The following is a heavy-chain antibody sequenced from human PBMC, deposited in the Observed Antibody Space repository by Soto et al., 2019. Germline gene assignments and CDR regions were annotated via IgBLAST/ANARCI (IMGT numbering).Heavy chain of an antibody. CDR1: GFTFSSYG. J-gene: IGHJ4*02. D-gene: IGHD6-13*01. CDR2: ISYDGSNE. CDR3: ARDRGSTWSNYFDY. Sequence: GGSLRLSCAASGFTFSSYGMHWVRQAPGKGLEWMALISYDGSNEYYADSVKGRFTISRDNSKNTLYMQMNSLSTEDTAVYYCARDRGSTWSNYFDYWGQGTLVTVSS. V-gene: IGHV3-30-3*01.